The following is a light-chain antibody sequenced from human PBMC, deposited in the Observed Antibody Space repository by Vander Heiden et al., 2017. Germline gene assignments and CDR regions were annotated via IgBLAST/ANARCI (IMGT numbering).Light chain of an antibody. CDR3: QQYYTTPHT. J-gene: IGKJ2*01. V-gene: IGKV4-1*01. CDR2: WAS. CDR1: QSVLHSSNNKNY. Sequence: DIVMTQSPDSLAVSLGERATINCKSSQSVLHSSNNKNYLAWYQQKPGRPPKLLIYWASTRESGVPDRFSGSGSGTDFTLAISSLQAEDVAVYYCQQYYTTPHTFGQGTRLEIK.